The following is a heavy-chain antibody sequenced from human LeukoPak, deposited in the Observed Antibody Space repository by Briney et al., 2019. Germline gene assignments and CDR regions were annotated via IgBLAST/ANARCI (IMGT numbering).Heavy chain of an antibody. J-gene: IGHJ4*02. CDR3: ARHHRSGYYEVDY. CDR1: GGSFSDYS. V-gene: IGHV4-34*01. CDR2: IYNSGST. D-gene: IGHD6-25*01. Sequence: KPSETLTLTCAVYGGSFSDYSWGWIRQPPGRGLEWIGTIYNSGSTSYSPSLKSRVTMSVDTSKNQFSLKLNSVTAADTAVYYCARHHRSGYYEVDYWGQGTLVTVSS.